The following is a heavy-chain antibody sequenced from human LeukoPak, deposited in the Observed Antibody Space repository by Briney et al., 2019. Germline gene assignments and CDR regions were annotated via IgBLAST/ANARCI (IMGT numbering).Heavy chain of an antibody. J-gene: IGHJ5*02. V-gene: IGHV1-18*01. D-gene: IGHD2-15*01. Sequence: ASVKVSCKASGYTFTSYGISWVRQAPGQGLEWMGWISADNGNTNYAQKLQGRVTMTTDTSTSTAYMELRSLRSDDTAVYYCARDGGYCSGGSCPDNWFDPWGQGTLVTVSS. CDR2: ISADNGNT. CDR3: ARDGGYCSGGSCPDNWFDP. CDR1: GYTFTSYG.